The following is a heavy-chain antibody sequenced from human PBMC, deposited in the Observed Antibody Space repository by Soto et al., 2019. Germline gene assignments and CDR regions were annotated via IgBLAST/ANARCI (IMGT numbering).Heavy chain of an antibody. Sequence: ASVKVSCKTSGYTFTDYKLHCVRQAPGQGLEWMGTVNPSGGHTTYAQHFLGRVTMTRDTSTSTLYMELTSLTSDDTAVYYCARGGHVVVVTAALDYWGQGTLVTVSS. CDR1: GYTFTDYK. D-gene: IGHD2-21*02. V-gene: IGHV1-46*01. J-gene: IGHJ4*02. CDR2: VNPSGGHT. CDR3: ARGGHVVVVTAALDY.